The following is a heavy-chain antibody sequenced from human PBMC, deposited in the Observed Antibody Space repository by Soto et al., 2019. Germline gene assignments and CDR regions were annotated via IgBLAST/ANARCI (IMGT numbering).Heavy chain of an antibody. CDR3: ARGFRDFWSGYYYYGMDV. V-gene: IGHV1-8*01. J-gene: IGHJ6*02. CDR2: MNPNSGNT. CDR1: GYTYTSYD. Sequence: ASVKVSCKASGYTYTSYDINWVRQATGQGLEWMGWMNPNSGNTGYAQKFQGRVTMTRNTSISTAYIELSSLRSEDTAVYYCARGFRDFWSGYYYYGMDVWGQGTTVTVSS. D-gene: IGHD3-3*01.